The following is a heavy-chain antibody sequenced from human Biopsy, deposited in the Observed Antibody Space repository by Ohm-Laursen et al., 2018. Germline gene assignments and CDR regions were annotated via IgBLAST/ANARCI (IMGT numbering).Heavy chain of an antibody. V-gene: IGHV3-9*01. J-gene: IGHJ4*01. CDR2: ISGSSNNI. D-gene: IGHD6-25*01. Sequence: LRLSCSAPGFIFSDYGMHWVRQAPGKGLEWVSGISGSSNNIIYADSVRGRFTISRDNAKSSLYLEMNSLRSEDTAFFYCTKRRTAVRPFDSWGHGTLVTVSS. CDR1: GFIFSDYG. CDR3: TKRRTAVRPFDS.